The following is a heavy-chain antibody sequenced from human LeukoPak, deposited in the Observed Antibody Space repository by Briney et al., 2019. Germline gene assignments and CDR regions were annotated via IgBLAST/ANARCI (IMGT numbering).Heavy chain of an antibody. D-gene: IGHD3-3*01. J-gene: IGHJ3*02. CDR2: IYYSGST. CDR1: GGSISSYY. CDR3: ARGRFLDAFDI. V-gene: IGHV4-59*01. Sequence: TSETLSLTCTVSGGSISSYYWSWIRQPPGKGLEWIGYIYYSGSTRYKPSLKSRVTISVDTSKNQFSLKLSSVTAADTAVYYCARGRFLDAFDIWGQGTMVTVSS.